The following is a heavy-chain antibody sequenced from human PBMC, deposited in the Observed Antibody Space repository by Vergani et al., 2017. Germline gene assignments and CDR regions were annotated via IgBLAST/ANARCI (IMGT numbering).Heavy chain of an antibody. CDR2: IYYSGGT. CDR1: GGSIRSYY. D-gene: IGHD2-21*02. CDR3: ARNPYCGGDCYSDAFDI. Sequence: QVQLQESGPGLVKPSETLSLTCTVSGGSIRSYYWSWIRQPPGKGLEWIWYIYYSGGTNYNPSLKSRVTISVDTSKNQFSLKLSSVTAADTAVYYCARNPYCGGDCYSDAFDIWGQGTMVTVSS. V-gene: IGHV4-59*01. J-gene: IGHJ3*02.